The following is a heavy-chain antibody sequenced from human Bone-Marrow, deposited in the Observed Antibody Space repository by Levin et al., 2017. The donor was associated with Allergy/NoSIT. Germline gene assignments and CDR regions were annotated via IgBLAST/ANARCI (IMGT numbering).Heavy chain of an antibody. V-gene: IGHV3-11*01. CDR1: GFTFSDYY. CDR3: ASIIPNCSGGSCYSGENY. J-gene: IGHJ4*02. Sequence: GGSLRLSCAASGFTFSDYYMSWIRQAPGKGLEWVSYISSSGSTIYYADSVKGRFTISRDNAKNSLYLKMNSLRAEDTAVYYCASIIPNCSGGSCYSGENYWGQGTLVTVSS. CDR2: ISSSGSTI. D-gene: IGHD2-15*01.